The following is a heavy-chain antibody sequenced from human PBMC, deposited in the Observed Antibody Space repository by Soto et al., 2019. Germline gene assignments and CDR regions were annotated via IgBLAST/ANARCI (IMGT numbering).Heavy chain of an antibody. CDR2: ISYDGSNK. Sequence: QVQLVESGGGVVQPGRSLRLSCAASEFTFSNYAMYWVRQAPGKGLEWVAVISYDGSNKYYADSVKGRFTISRDNSKNTLYLQMNSLRAEDTAVYYCARGPPFDPWGQGTLVTVSS. J-gene: IGHJ5*02. CDR3: ARGPPFDP. V-gene: IGHV3-30-3*01. CDR1: EFTFSNYA.